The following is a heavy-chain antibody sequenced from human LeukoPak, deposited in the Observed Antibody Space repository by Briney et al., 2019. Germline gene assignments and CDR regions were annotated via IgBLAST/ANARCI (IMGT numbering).Heavy chain of an antibody. CDR1: GYSISSGYY. V-gene: IGHV4-38-2*02. J-gene: IGHJ6*02. CDR3: ARRPSGDIVSSGNPYYYGMDV. D-gene: IGHD5-12*01. Sequence: PSETLSLTCTVSGYSISSGYYWGWIRQPPGKGLEWIGSIYHSGSTYYNPSLKSRVTISVDTSKNQFSLKLSSVTAADTAVYYCARRPSGDIVSSGNPYYYGMDVWGQGTTVTVSS. CDR2: IYHSGST.